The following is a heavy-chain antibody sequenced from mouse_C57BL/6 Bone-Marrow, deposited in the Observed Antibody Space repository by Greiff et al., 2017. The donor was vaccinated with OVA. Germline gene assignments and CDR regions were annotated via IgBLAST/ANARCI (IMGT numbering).Heavy chain of an antibody. J-gene: IGHJ1*03. V-gene: IGHV1-82*01. Sequence: QVQLKQSGPELVKPGASVKISCKASGYAFSSSWMNWVKQRPGKGLEWIGRIYPGDGDTNYNGKFKGKATLTADKSSSTAYMQLSSLTSEDSAVYFCARRHFVTTVVDWYFDVWGTGTTVTVSS. CDR1: GYAFSSSW. D-gene: IGHD1-1*01. CDR2: IYPGDGDT. CDR3: ARRHFVTTVVDWYFDV.